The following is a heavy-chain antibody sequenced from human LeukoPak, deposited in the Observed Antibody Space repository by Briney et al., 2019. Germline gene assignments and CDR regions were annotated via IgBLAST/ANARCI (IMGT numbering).Heavy chain of an antibody. CDR2: ISGSGGST. D-gene: IGHD3-16*02. CDR1: GFTFSSYW. J-gene: IGHJ4*02. V-gene: IGHV3-23*01. Sequence: GGPLRLSCAASGFTFSSYWMSWVRQAPGKGLEWVSGISGSGGSTYYADSVKGRFTISRDISKNTLYLQMSSLRAEDTAIYYCAKDTFGGLIVLGYWGQGTLVTVSS. CDR3: AKDTFGGLIVLGY.